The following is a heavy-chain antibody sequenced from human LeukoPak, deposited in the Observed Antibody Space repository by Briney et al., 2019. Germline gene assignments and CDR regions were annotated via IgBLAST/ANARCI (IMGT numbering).Heavy chain of an antibody. V-gene: IGHV1-3*01. J-gene: IGHJ4*02. CDR1: GYTFTSYS. CDR3: ARSRSCDY. Sequence: GASVKVSCKASGYTFTSYSIHWVRQAPGQRLEWMGWINACNGDTKYSQKFQGRVTITRDTSASTAYMELSSLRSEDTAVYYCARSRSCDYWGQGTLVTVSS. CDR2: INACNGDT.